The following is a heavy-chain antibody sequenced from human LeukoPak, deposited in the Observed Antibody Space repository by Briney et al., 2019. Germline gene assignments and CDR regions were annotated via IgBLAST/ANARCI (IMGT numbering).Heavy chain of an antibody. CDR2: IYYSGST. CDR1: GGSISSYY. Sequence: PSETLSLTWTVFGGSISSYYWGWIRQPPGKGLEWIGYIYYSGSTNYNPSLKSRVTISVDTSKNQFSLKLSSVTAADTAVYYCARTDCSGGSCYPAENAFDIWGQGTMVTVSS. D-gene: IGHD2-15*01. J-gene: IGHJ3*02. CDR3: ARTDCSGGSCYPAENAFDI. V-gene: IGHV4-59*01.